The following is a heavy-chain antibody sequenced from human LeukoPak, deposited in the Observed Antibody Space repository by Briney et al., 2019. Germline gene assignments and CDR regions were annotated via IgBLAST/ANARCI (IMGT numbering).Heavy chain of an antibody. J-gene: IGHJ2*01. V-gene: IGHV3-30*02. CDR3: AKDAVAGNWYFDL. D-gene: IGHD6-19*01. CDR2: IRYDGSNK. Sequence: GGSLRLSCAASGFTFSSYGMHWVRQAPGKGLEWVAFIRYDGSNKYYADSVRGRFTISRDNSKNTLYLQMNSLRAEDTAVYYCAKDAVAGNWYFDLWGRGTLVTVSS. CDR1: GFTFSSYG.